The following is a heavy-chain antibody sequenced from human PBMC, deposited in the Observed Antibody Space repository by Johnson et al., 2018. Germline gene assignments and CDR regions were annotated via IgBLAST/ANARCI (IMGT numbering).Heavy chain of an antibody. V-gene: IGHV3-9*01. CDR1: GFNFDDYI. J-gene: IGHJ4*02. Sequence: EVQLVESGGGLVQPGGSLKLSCAASGFNFDDYIMHWVRQAPGKGLEWVSSISGNDGRIVYADFVNGRFIVSRDSSRNTLYLQINRLRIEDTAFYYCAKDIEMMRTPTAYFDSWGQGTLVTVSS. CDR2: ISGNDGRI. CDR3: AKDIEMMRTPTAYFDS. D-gene: IGHD5-18*01.